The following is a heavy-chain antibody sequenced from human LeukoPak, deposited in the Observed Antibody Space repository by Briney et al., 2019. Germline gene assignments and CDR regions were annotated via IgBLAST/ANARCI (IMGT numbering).Heavy chain of an antibody. CDR2: IYPGGSDT. D-gene: IGHD3-10*01. V-gene: IGHV5-51*01. J-gene: IGHJ2*01. CDR1: GYSFRSYW. Sequence: HGESLKISCKGSGYSFRSYWIGWVRQMPGKGLEWMGIIYPGGSDTKYSPSFQGQVTISADKSINTAYLQWNSLKASDTAMYFCARIGGSGSYSGAYWYFDLWGRGTVVTVSS. CDR3: ARIGGSGSYSGAYWYFDL.